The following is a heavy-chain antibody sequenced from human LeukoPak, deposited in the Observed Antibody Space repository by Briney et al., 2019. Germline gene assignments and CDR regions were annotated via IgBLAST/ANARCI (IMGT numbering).Heavy chain of an antibody. V-gene: IGHV3-30*18. CDR2: ISWDGSNK. Sequence: GGSLRLSCAASGFTFTNFGMHWVRQAPGKGLEWVAVISWDGSNKNSADSVKGRFTISRDNSKNTLYLQMYSLRAEDTAIYYCAKAPPYTKYFDYWGQGTLLTVSS. D-gene: IGHD1-1*01. CDR3: AKAPPYTKYFDY. CDR1: GFTFTNFG. J-gene: IGHJ4*02.